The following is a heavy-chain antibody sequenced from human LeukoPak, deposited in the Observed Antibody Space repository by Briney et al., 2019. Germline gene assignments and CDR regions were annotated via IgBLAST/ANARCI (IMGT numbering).Heavy chain of an antibody. J-gene: IGHJ4*02. D-gene: IGHD6-13*01. Sequence: PSETLSLTCTVSGGSISSYYWSWVRLAPGKGLEWISYISRTGNSIYYEDSVKGRFTIPRDSAKNSLYLQMNSLRAEDTAVYYCARGPYSSNWYVDYWGQGTLVTVAS. CDR3: ARGPYSSNWYVDY. CDR2: ISRTGNSI. CDR1: GGSISSYY. V-gene: IGHV3-48*03.